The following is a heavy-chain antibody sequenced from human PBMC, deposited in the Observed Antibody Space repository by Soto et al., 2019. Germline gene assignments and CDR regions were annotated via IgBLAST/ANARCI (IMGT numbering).Heavy chain of an antibody. J-gene: IGHJ3*02. CDR3: AKGTRSYLAFDI. V-gene: IGHV3-30-3*01. CDR1: GFTFSSYA. Sequence: GGSLRLSCAASGFTFSSYAMHWVRQAPGKGLEWVAVISYDGSNKYYADSVKGRFTISRDNSKNTLYLQMNSLRAKDTAVYYCAKGTRSYLAFDIWGQGTMVTVSS. D-gene: IGHD2-2*01. CDR2: ISYDGSNK.